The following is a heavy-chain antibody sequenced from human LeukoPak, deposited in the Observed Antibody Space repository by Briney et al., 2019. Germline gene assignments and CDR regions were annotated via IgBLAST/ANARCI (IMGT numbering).Heavy chain of an antibody. V-gene: IGHV3-23*01. CDR1: GFTFSSYA. CDR2: ISESDITT. J-gene: IGHJ5*02. CDR3: ARGQVRYEA. Sequence: GRSLRLSCAASGFTFSSYAMTWVRQAPGKGLEWVSTISESDITTYYADSVKGRFTISRDNSKNTLYLQMNSLRAEDTALYYCARGQVRYEAWGQGTLVTVSS. D-gene: IGHD3-16*01.